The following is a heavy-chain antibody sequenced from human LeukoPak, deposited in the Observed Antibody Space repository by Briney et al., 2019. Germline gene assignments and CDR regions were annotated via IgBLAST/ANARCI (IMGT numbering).Heavy chain of an antibody. J-gene: IGHJ4*02. CDR1: GFTFDDYA. D-gene: IGHD4-17*01. CDR3: AKAHYGDYAYYFDY. Sequence: PGGSLRLSCAASGFTFDDYAMHWVRQAPGKGLEWASGISWNSGSIGYADSVKGRFTISRDNAKNSLYLQMNSLRAEDTALYYCAKAHYGDYAYYFDYWGQGTLVTVSS. V-gene: IGHV3-9*01. CDR2: ISWNSGSI.